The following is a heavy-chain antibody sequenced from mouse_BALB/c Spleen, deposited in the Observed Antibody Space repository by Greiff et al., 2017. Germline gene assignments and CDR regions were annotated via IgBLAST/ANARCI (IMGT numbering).Heavy chain of an antibody. CDR3: ASLTTVADY. CDR1: GYTFTSYT. D-gene: IGHD1-1*01. CDR2: INPSSGYT. J-gene: IGHJ2*01. Sequence: QVQLQQSAAELARPGASVKMSCKASGYTFTSYTMHWVKQRPGQGLEWIGYINPSSGYTEYNQKFKDKTTLTADKSSSTAYMQLSSLTSEDSAVYYCASLTTVADYWGQGTTLTVSS. V-gene: IGHV1-4*02.